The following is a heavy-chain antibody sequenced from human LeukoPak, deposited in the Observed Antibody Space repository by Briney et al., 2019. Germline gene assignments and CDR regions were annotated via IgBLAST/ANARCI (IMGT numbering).Heavy chain of an antibody. CDR2: ISSSRYI. CDR3: ARDLCGGDCYPTFDY. Sequence: PGGSLRLSCAASRFTFSSYSMNWVRQAPGRGLEWVSSISSSRYIYYADSVKGRFTISRDNAKNSLYLQMNSLRAEDTAVYYCARDLCGGDCYPTFDYWGKGTLVTVSS. D-gene: IGHD2-21*02. J-gene: IGHJ4*02. V-gene: IGHV3-21*01. CDR1: RFTFSSYS.